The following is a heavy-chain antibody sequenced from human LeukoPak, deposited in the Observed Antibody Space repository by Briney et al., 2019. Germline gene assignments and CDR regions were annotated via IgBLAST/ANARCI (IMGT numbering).Heavy chain of an antibody. CDR3: ARRFGYCSSTSCYSGFDY. V-gene: IGHV5-10-1*01. Sequence: GEYLKISCKGSGYSFTSYWISWVRQMPGKGQEWMGRIDPSDSYTNYSPSFQGHVTISADKSISTAHLQWSSLKASDTAMYYCARRFGYCSSTSCYSGFDYWGQGTLVTVSS. D-gene: IGHD2-2*01. CDR1: GYSFTSYW. CDR2: IDPSDSYT. J-gene: IGHJ4*02.